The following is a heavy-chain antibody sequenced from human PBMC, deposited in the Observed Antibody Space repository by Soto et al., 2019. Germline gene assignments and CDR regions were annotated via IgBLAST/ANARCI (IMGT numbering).Heavy chain of an antibody. CDR3: ARDGYSTNFAY. D-gene: IGHD6-13*01. CDR1: GCTFTIYG. CDR2: XSAYNXNT. J-gene: IGHJ4*02. Sequence: GXSVKVSCKASGCTFTIYGISWVRQAPGQGLEWMGWXSAYNXNTNYEKKLQXXVTMTKDXXKSKDYMEMRSLRSDDTAVYYCARDGYSTNFAYWGQGTLVTVSS. V-gene: IGHV1-18*01.